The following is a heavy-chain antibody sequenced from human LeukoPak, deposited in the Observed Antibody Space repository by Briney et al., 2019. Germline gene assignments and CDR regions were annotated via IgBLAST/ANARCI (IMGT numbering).Heavy chain of an antibody. CDR3: ARVRGEWYEDY. V-gene: IGHV3-21*01. CDR1: GFTFSSYS. CDR2: ITTTFYT. D-gene: IGHD3-3*01. Sequence: PGGSLRLSCAASGFTFSSYSFNWVRQATGKGLAGVSSITTTFYTYCTFSVKGRFTTSRDNAKISMYVEMISLRSEDTAVYYCARVRGEWYEDYWGQGTLVTVSS. J-gene: IGHJ4*02.